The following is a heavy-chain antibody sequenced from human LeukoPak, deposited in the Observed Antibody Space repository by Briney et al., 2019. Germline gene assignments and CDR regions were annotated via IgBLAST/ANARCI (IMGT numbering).Heavy chain of an antibody. CDR1: GGTFSSYA. J-gene: IGHJ4*02. CDR2: IIPIFGTA. CDR3: ARTYGSGSYYFDY. V-gene: IGHV1-69*06. D-gene: IGHD3-10*01. Sequence: SVKVSCKASGGTFSSYAISWVRQAPGQGLEWMGGIIPIFGTANYAQKFQGRVTITADKSMSTAYMELSSLRSEDTAVYYCARTYGSGSYYFDYWGQGTLVTVSS.